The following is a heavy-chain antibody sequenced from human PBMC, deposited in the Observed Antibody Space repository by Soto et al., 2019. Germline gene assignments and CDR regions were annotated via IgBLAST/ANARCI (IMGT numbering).Heavy chain of an antibody. CDR2: ISSGSSYI. Sequence: GGSLRLSCAASGFTFSTYGMTWARQAPGKGLEWVSSISSGSSYIYYADSVKGRFTVSRDNAENSLSLQMNSLSGEDTAVYYCAGYCTASSCSNYYGLDVWGQGTTVTVSS. D-gene: IGHD2-15*01. J-gene: IGHJ6*02. CDR3: AGYCTASSCSNYYGLDV. V-gene: IGHV3-21*06. CDR1: GFTFSTYG.